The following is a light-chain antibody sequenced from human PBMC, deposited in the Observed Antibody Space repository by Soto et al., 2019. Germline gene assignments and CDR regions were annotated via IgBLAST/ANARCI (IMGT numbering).Light chain of an antibody. CDR3: AAWDDSLSGQV. CDR2: RNY. J-gene: IGLJ2*01. V-gene: IGLV1-47*01. Sequence: QSVLTQPPSASGTPGQRVTISFSGSSSNIGSNYVYWYQQLPGTAPKLLIYRNYQRPSGVPDRFSGSKSATSASLAISGLRSEDEADYFCAAWDDSLSGQVFGGGTKLTVL. CDR1: SSNIGSNY.